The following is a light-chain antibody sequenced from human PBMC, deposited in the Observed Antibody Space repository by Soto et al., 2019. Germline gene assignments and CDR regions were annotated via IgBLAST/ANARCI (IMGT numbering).Light chain of an antibody. CDR3: SSYTRRSTLV. Sequence: QSVPTQPHCVSGSPGHSITISCTGSSRDVGVYNDVSWYEQHTGKATQLMIYEVTNRASGVSTRSSGSTSGNRASLTISGLQGEVEADYYCSSYTRRSTLVFGTGTKVTV. CDR1: SRDVGVYND. J-gene: IGLJ1*01. V-gene: IGLV2-14*01. CDR2: EVT.